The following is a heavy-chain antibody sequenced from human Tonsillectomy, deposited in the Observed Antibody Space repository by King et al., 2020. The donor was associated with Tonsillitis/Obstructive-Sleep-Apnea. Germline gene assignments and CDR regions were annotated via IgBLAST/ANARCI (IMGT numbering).Heavy chain of an antibody. CDR3: AGGAFRDTTPWFDP. CDR2: LYYSGST. Sequence: QLQESGPGLVKPSETLSLTCAVSGGSISSGSYYWGWIRQPPGKGLEWIGSLYYSGSTNYNPSLKSRVTISVDTSKNQFSLNLSPVTAADTAVYYCAGGAFRDTTPWFDPWGQGTLVTVSS. D-gene: IGHD1-1*01. V-gene: IGHV4-39*01. J-gene: IGHJ5*02. CDR1: GGSISSGSYY.